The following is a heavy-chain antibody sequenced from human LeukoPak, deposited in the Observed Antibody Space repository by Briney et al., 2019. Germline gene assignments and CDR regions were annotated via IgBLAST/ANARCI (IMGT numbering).Heavy chain of an antibody. J-gene: IGHJ4*02. V-gene: IGHV1-2*02. CDR3: ARAPLGRWELLGDY. Sequence: GASVKVSCKASGYTFTAYYMHWVRQAPGQGLEWMGWINPDSGDTNYAQMFQGRVTMTRDTSISTAYMELSSLRSDDTAVYYCARAPLGRWELLGDYWGQGTLVTVSS. D-gene: IGHD1-26*01. CDR1: GYTFTAYY. CDR2: INPDSGDT.